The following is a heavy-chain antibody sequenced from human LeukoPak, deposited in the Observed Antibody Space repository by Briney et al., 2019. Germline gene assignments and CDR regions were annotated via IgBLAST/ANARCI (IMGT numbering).Heavy chain of an antibody. Sequence: GGSLRLSCAASGFTFSSYSMNWVRQAPGKGLEWVSSITRSSIYIYYADSVKGRFTISRDNARNSLYLQMNSLRAEDTAVYYCARVKYDSSGYYGILDYWGQGTLVTVSS. J-gene: IGHJ4*02. CDR3: ARVKYDSSGYYGILDY. CDR1: GFTFSSYS. CDR2: ITRSSIYI. D-gene: IGHD3-22*01. V-gene: IGHV3-21*01.